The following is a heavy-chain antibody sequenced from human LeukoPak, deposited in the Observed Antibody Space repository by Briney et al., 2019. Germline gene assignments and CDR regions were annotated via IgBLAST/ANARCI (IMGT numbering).Heavy chain of an antibody. J-gene: IGHJ4*02. CDR3: ATGYDSSGPIDY. Sequence: ASVKVSCKVSGYTLTELSMHWVRQAPGKGLEWMGGFGPEDGETIYAQKFQGRVTMTEDTSTDTAYMELSSLRSEDTAVYYCATGYDSSGPIDYWGQGTLVTVSS. CDR2: FGPEDGET. CDR1: GYTLTELS. D-gene: IGHD3-22*01. V-gene: IGHV1-24*01.